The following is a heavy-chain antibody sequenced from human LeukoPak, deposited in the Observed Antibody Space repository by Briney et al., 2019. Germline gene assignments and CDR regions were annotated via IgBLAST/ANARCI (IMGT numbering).Heavy chain of an antibody. V-gene: IGHV3-11*04. D-gene: IGHD3-3*01. Sequence: GGSLRLSCVGSGFMFSDYYMSWIRQAPGKGLEWVSYISNDSVDKYYVDSVRGRFTISRGNAKKSMYLQMSGLRVEDTAVYYCARRDWVSGAVRAFDIWGQGTMVTVSS. CDR2: ISNDSVDK. CDR3: ARRDWVSGAVRAFDI. J-gene: IGHJ3*02. CDR1: GFMFSDYY.